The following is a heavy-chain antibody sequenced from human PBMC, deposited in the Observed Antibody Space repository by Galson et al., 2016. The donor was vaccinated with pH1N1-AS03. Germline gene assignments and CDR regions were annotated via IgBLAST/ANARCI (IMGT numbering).Heavy chain of an antibody. D-gene: IGHD5-18*01. J-gene: IGHJ4*02. V-gene: IGHV3-49*03. CDR3: SRYGGYPDY. Sequence: SLRLSCAVSGFTFGDYAMSWFRQAPGKGLEWVGFIRSKSYGGTTEYAASVKGRFSISGDDSDSIVYLQMNGLKIEDTAVYYCSRYGGYPDYWGQGTLVTVPS. CDR1: GFTFGDYA. CDR2: IRSKSYGGTT.